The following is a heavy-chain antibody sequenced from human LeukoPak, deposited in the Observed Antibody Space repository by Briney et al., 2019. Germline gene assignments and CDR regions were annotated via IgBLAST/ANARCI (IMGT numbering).Heavy chain of an antibody. CDR2: IYYTGST. V-gene: IGHV4-59*01. D-gene: IGHD3-3*01. J-gene: IGHJ4*02. CDR1: GGSISNYY. Sequence: SETLSLTCTVSGGSISNYYWSWIRQPPGKGLEWIGYIYYTGSTNYNPSLKSRVTMSVDTSKNQSSLELSSVTAADAAVYYCARYDFNKFFDYWGQGTLVTVSS. CDR3: ARYDFNKFFDY.